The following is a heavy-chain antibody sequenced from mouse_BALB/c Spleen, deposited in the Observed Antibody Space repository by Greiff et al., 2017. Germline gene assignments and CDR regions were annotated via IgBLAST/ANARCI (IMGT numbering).Heavy chain of an antibody. Sequence: VKLMESGPGLVAPSQSLSITCTVSGFSLTGYGVNWVRQPPGKGLEWLGMIWGDGSTDYNSALKSRLSISKDNSNSQVFLKMNSLQTDDTARYSCARGNHGSSYALDYWGQGTSVTVSS. CDR3: ARGNHGSSYALDY. V-gene: IGHV2-6-7*01. CDR2: IWGDGST. CDR1: GFSLTGYG. D-gene: IGHD1-1*01. J-gene: IGHJ4*01.